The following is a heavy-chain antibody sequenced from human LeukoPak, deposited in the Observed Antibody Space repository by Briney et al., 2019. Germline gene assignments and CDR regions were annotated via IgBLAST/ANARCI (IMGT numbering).Heavy chain of an antibody. V-gene: IGHV4-39*01. CDR3: ARRELLSTPDAFDI. CDR2: TYYSGST. CDR1: GGSISSSSYY. D-gene: IGHD3-10*01. J-gene: IGHJ3*02. Sequence: PSETLSLTCTVSGGSISSSSYYWGWIRQPPGKGLEWIGSTYYSGSTYYNPSLKSRVTISVDTSKNQFSLKVSSVTAADTAVYYCARRELLSTPDAFDIWGQGTMVTVSS.